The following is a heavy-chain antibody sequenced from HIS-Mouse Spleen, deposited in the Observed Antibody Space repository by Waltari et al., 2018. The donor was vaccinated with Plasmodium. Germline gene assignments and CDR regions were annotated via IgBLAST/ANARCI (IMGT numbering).Heavy chain of an antibody. Sequence: QVQLQQWGAGLLKPSETLSLTCAVYGGSFSGYYWSWIRQPPGKGLEWIGEINHSGSTNYNPSPKSRVTISVDTSKNQFSLKLSSVTAADTTVYYCARGGIVGATIDYWGQGTLVTVSS. D-gene: IGHD1-26*01. J-gene: IGHJ4*02. CDR2: INHSGST. CDR1: GGSFSGYY. CDR3: ARGGIVGATIDY. V-gene: IGHV4-34*01.